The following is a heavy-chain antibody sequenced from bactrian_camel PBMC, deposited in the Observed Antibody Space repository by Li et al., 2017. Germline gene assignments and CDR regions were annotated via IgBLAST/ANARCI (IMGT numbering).Heavy chain of an antibody. CDR3: AADSCGGSWYYMEY. V-gene: IGHV3S53*01. CDR1: GGTINSYC. CDR2: IDEDGSA. D-gene: IGHD6*01. J-gene: IGHJ4*01. Sequence: VQLVESGGGSVQAGGSLRLSCAASGGTINSYCFGWFRQAPGKEREGVAFIDEDGSASYADSVKGRFTISKDDAKNTLFLEMNRLRPEDTATYYCAADSCGGSWYYMEYRGQGTQVTVS.